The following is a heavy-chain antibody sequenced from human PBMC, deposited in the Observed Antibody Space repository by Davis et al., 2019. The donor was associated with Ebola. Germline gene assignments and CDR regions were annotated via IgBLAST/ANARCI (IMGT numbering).Heavy chain of an antibody. V-gene: IGHV4-34*01. D-gene: IGHD1-26*01. CDR3: AIGSRSLRGIDV. Sequence: SETLSLTCAVYGGSFSGYYWSWIRQPPGKGLEWIGEINHSGSTNYNPSLKGRVTISVYTSKNQFSLKLSAVTAEDTAVYYCAIGSRSLRGIDVWGQGTTVTVSS. CDR2: INHSGST. CDR1: GGSFSGYY. J-gene: IGHJ6*02.